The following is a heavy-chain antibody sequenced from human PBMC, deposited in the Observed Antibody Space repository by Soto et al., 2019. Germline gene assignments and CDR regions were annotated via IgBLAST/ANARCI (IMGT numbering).Heavy chain of an antibody. V-gene: IGHV3-23*01. CDR3: AKAVTYCSSTSCYRFDY. CDR1: GFTFSSYA. Sequence: GSLRLSCAASGFTFSSYAMSWVRQAPGKGLEWVSAISGSGGSTYYADSVKGRFTISRDNSKNTLYLQMNSLRAEDTAVYYCAKAVTYCSSTSCYRFDYWGQGTLVTVSS. CDR2: ISGSGGST. D-gene: IGHD2-2*01. J-gene: IGHJ4*02.